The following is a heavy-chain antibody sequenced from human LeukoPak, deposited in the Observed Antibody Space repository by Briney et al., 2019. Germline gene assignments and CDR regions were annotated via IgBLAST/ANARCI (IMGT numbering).Heavy chain of an antibody. Sequence: GGSLRLSCTASGFTFSSFDMTWVRQAPGKGLVWVSRISNDASSTTYADSVKGRFTISRDNTKNTLYLQMNSLRAEDTAVYYCARAWTGYSYGDYWGQGTLVTVSS. D-gene: IGHD5-18*01. CDR2: ISNDASST. CDR1: GFTFSSFD. CDR3: ARAWTGYSYGDY. V-gene: IGHV3-74*01. J-gene: IGHJ4*02.